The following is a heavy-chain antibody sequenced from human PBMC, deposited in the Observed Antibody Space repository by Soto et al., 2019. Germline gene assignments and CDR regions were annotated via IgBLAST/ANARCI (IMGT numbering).Heavy chain of an antibody. CDR1: GYTFTSYG. Sequence: ASLKVSCKSSGYTFTSYGMIWVRQAPGQGLEWMGWISAYNGNTNYAQKLQGRVTMTTDTSTSTAYMELRSLRSDDTAVYYCARRSSSWYNWFDPWGQGTLVTVSS. D-gene: IGHD6-13*01. CDR3: ARRSSSWYNWFDP. CDR2: ISAYNGNT. J-gene: IGHJ5*02. V-gene: IGHV1-18*01.